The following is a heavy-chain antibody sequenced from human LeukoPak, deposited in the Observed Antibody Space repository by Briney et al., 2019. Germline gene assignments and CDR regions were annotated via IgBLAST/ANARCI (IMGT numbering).Heavy chain of an antibody. CDR1: GGSISSYY. J-gene: IGHJ5*02. CDR2: IYYSGST. Sequence: PSETLSLTCTVSGGSISSYYWSWIRQPPGKGLEWIGYIYYSGSTSYNPSLRSRVTISVDTSKNQFSLKLSSVTAADTAVYYCARVRAAAGLRWFDPWGQGTLVTVSS. V-gene: IGHV4-59*01. CDR3: ARVRAAAGLRWFDP. D-gene: IGHD6-13*01.